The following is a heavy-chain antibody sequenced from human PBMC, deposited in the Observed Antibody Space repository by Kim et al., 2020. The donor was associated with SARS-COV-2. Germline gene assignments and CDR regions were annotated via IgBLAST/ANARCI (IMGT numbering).Heavy chain of an antibody. Sequence: GGSLRLSCAASGFTFDDYAMHWVRQAPGKGLEWVSGISWNSGSIGYADSVKGRFTISRDNAKNSLYLQMNSLRAEDTALYYCAKAVYYDYVWGSYRYDY. V-gene: IGHV3-9*01. CDR3: AKAVYYDYVWGSYRYDY. CDR2: ISWNSGSI. CDR1: GFTFDDYA. J-gene: IGHJ6*01. D-gene: IGHD3-16*02.